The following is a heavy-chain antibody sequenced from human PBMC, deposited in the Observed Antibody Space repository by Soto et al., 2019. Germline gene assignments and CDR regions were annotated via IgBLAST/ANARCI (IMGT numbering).Heavy chain of an antibody. D-gene: IGHD3-3*01. CDR2: ISAYNGNT. CDR3: ARGGYYDFWSGYYRNAFDI. Sequence: QVQLVQSGAEVKKPGASVKVSCKASGYTFTSYGISWVRQAPGQGLEWMGWISAYNGNTNYAQKLQGRVTMTTDTSTSTAYMELRSLRADDTAVYYCARGGYYDFWSGYYRNAFDIWGQGTMVTVSS. J-gene: IGHJ3*02. CDR1: GYTFTSYG. V-gene: IGHV1-18*01.